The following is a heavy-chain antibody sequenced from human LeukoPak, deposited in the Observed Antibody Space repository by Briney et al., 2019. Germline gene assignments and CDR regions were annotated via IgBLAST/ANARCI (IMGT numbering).Heavy chain of an antibody. J-gene: IGHJ4*02. CDR1: GFTFSSYS. CDR2: ISYDGSNK. V-gene: IGHV3-30*03. D-gene: IGHD3-9*01. CDR3: ARGGYFDWLPNDY. Sequence: SGGSLRLSCAASGFTFSSYSMNWVRQAPGKGLEWVAVISYDGSNKYYADSVKGRFTISRDNSKNTLYLQMNSLRAEDTAVYYCARGGYFDWLPNDYWGQGTLVTVSS.